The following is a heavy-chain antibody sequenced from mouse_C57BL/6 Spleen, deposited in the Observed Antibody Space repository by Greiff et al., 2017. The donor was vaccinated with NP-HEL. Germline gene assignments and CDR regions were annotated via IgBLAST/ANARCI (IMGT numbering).Heavy chain of an antibody. J-gene: IGHJ4*01. V-gene: IGHV5-17*01. CDR1: GFTFSDYG. CDR2: ISSGSSTI. CDR3: ARAPTITTAAMDD. Sequence: EVHLVESGGGLVKPGGSLKLSCAASGFTFSDYGMHWVRQAPEKGLEWVAYISSGSSTIYYADTVKGRFTISRDNAKNTLFLQMTSLRSEDTAMYYCARAPTITTAAMDDWGQGTSVTVSS. D-gene: IGHD1-2*01.